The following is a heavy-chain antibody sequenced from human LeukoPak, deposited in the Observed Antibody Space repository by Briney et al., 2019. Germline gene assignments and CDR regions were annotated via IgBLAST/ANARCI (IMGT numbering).Heavy chain of an antibody. V-gene: IGHV4-59*08. CDR1: GGSISSYY. CDR3: ATGEGYYYDSSGYYHLGY. CDR2: IYYSGST. J-gene: IGHJ4*02. Sequence: SETLSLTCTVSGGSISSYYWSWIRQPPGKGLEWIGYIYYSGSTNYNPSLKSRVTISVDTSKNQFSLKLSSVTAADTAVYYCATGEGYYYDSSGYYHLGYWGQGTLVTVSS. D-gene: IGHD3-22*01.